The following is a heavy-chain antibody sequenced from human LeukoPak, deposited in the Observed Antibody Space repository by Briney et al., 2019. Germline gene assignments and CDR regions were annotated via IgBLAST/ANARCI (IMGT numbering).Heavy chain of an antibody. CDR2: INPNSGGT. CDR1: GYTFTGYY. V-gene: IGHV1-2*06. CDR3: ARGGYYDSSGYYY. Sequence: GASVKVSCKGSGYTFTGYYMHWVRQAPGQGLEWMGRINPNSGGTNYAQKFQGRVTMTRDTSISTAYTELSRLRSDDTAVYYCARGGYYDSSGYYYWGQGTLVTVSS. J-gene: IGHJ4*02. D-gene: IGHD3-22*01.